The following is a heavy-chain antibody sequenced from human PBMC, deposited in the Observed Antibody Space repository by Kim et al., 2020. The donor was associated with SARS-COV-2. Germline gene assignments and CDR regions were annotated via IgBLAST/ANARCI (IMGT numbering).Heavy chain of an antibody. D-gene: IGHD5-12*01. CDR2: ISSNGGST. CDR1: GFTFSSYA. J-gene: IGHJ3*02. CDR3: ARARRDGYNCCAFDI. Sequence: GGSLRLSCAASGFTFSSYAMHWVRQAPGKGLEYVSAISSNGGSTYYANSVKGRFTISRDNSKNTLYLQMGSLRAEDMAVYYCARARRDGYNCCAFDIWGPGTMVTVSS. V-gene: IGHV3-64*01.